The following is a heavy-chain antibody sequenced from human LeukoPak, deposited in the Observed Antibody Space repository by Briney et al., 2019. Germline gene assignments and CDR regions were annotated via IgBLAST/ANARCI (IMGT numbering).Heavy chain of an antibody. CDR1: GYTLTELS. Sequence: GASVKVSCKVSGYTLTELSMHWVRQAPGKGLEWMGGFDPEDGETIYTQKFQGRVTMTEDTSTDTTYMELSSLRSEDTAVYYCATVNKDIVVQQGSWFDPWGQGTLVTVSS. V-gene: IGHV1-24*01. D-gene: IGHD2-15*01. CDR3: ATVNKDIVVQQGSWFDP. CDR2: FDPEDGET. J-gene: IGHJ5*02.